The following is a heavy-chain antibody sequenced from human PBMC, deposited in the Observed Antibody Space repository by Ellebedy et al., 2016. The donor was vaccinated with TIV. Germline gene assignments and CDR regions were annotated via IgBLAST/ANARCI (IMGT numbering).Heavy chain of an antibody. D-gene: IGHD2/OR15-2a*01. CDR1: GFTFDDYA. Sequence: SLKISCAASGFTFDDYALHWVRQAPGKGLEWVSGISWNSGSIGYADSVKGRFTISRDNAKNSLYLQMNSLRAEDTAVYYCASPLSLDYWGQGTLVTVSS. CDR3: ASPLSLDY. CDR2: ISWNSGSI. J-gene: IGHJ4*02. V-gene: IGHV3-9*01.